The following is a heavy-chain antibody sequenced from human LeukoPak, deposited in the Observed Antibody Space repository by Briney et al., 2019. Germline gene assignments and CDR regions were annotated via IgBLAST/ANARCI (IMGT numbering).Heavy chain of an antibody. J-gene: IGHJ4*02. CDR1: GGSISSYY. CDR3: ARQTIAVGAVDY. Sequence: SETLSLTCTVSGGSISSYYWSWIRQPPGKGLEWIGYIYYSGSTNYNPSPKSRVTISVDTSKNQFSLKLSSVTAADTAVYYCARQTIAVGAVDYWGQGTLVTVSS. V-gene: IGHV4-59*01. CDR2: IYYSGST. D-gene: IGHD1-26*01.